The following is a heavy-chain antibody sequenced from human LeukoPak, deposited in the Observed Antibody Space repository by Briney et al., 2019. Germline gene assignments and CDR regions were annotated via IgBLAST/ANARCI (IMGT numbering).Heavy chain of an antibody. V-gene: IGHV1-69*13. D-gene: IGHD6-19*01. Sequence: GSSVKVSCKASGGTFSSYVISWVRQAPGRGLEWVGAIIPIFGTANYVQKFQGRVTLTADASASTAYMEVSSPRSEDTDVYYCARPPTPLNDSRGWYAREDYYGMDVWGQGTTVTVSS. CDR1: GGTFSSYV. CDR3: ARPPTPLNDSRGWYAREDYYGMDV. J-gene: IGHJ6*02. CDR2: IIPIFGTA.